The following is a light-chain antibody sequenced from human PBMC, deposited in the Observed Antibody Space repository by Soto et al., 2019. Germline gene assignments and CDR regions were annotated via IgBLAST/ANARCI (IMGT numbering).Light chain of an antibody. J-gene: IGKJ1*01. CDR1: QSVSSN. V-gene: IGKV3-15*01. Sequence: EGVMNQSPATLYVSPGDRANLCCRASQSVSSNLAWYQQKPGQAPRLLIYDASNRATGIPARFSGSGSGTEFTLPISSLKSEDVAVYWCQQYDDWRTFGQGTKVDIK. CDR2: DAS. CDR3: QQYDDWRT.